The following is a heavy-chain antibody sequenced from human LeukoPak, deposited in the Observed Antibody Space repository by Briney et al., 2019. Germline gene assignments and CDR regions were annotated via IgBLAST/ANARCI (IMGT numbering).Heavy chain of an antibody. Sequence: PPETLSLTCTVSGYSISSGYYWGWIRQPPGKGLEWIGSIYHSGSTYYNPSLKSRVTISVDTSKNQFSLKLSSVTAADTAVYYCARLGYYYGSGSYPYYFDYWGLGTLVTVSS. V-gene: IGHV4-38-2*02. CDR1: GYSISSGYY. J-gene: IGHJ4*02. CDR2: IYHSGST. CDR3: ARLGYYYGSGSYPYYFDY. D-gene: IGHD3-10*01.